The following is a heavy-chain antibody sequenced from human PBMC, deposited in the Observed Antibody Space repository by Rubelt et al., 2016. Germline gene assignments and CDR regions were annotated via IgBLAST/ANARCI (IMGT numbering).Heavy chain of an antibody. Sequence: QLQLQESGSGLVKPSQTLSLTCAVSGGSISSGGYSWSWIRQPPGKGLEWIGYIYHSGSTYYNPSLKSRVTISVDTSKNQFSLKLSSVTAADTAVYYCARDTPIPGYCSSTSCLNWFDPWGQGTLVTVSS. V-gene: IGHV4-30-2*01. CDR1: GGSISSGGYS. J-gene: IGHJ5*02. D-gene: IGHD2-2*03. CDR2: IYHSGST. CDR3: ARDTPIPGYCSSTSCLNWFDP.